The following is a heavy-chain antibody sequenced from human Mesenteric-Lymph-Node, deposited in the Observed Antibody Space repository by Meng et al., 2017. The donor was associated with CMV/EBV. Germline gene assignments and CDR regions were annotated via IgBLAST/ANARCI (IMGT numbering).Heavy chain of an antibody. CDR3: ARVDRRGETYSPLIDY. CDR1: GFTVSSNY. J-gene: IGHJ4*02. CDR2: ISSSSASI. Sequence: GGSLRLSCAASGFTVSSNYMSWVRQAPGKGLEWVSSISSSSASIYYADSAKGRFTISRDNAKNSLFLQMNSLRAEDTAIYYCARVDRRGETYSPLIDYWGQGTLVTVSS. D-gene: IGHD1-26*01. V-gene: IGHV3-21*06.